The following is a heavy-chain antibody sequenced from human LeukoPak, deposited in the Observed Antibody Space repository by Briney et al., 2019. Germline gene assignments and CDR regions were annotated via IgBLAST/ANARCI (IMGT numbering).Heavy chain of an antibody. CDR1: GFTFSSYV. CDR3: ARARCSGGICYAALFDY. D-gene: IGHD2-15*01. CDR2: IWYDGSNK. V-gene: IGHV3-33*01. Sequence: PGGSLRLSCAASGFTFSSYVMHWVRQAPGKGLEWVAVIWYDGSNKYYADSVKGRFTISRDNTEYSLFLQMNGLRAEDTAVYYCARARCSGGICYAALFDYWGQGTLVTVSS. J-gene: IGHJ4*02.